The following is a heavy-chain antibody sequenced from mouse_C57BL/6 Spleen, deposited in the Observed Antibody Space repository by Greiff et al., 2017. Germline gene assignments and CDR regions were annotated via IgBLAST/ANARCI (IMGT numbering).Heavy chain of an antibody. CDR2: IDPSDSYT. CDR1: GYTFTSYW. CDR3: ARGLGRGDYFDY. D-gene: IGHD4-1*01. J-gene: IGHJ2*01. Sequence: QVHVKQPGAELVKPGASVKLSCKASGYTFTSYWMQWVKQRPGQGLEWIGEIDPSDSYTNYNQKFKGKATLTVDTSSSTAYMQLSSLTSEDSAVYYCARGLGRGDYFDYWGQGTTLTVSS. V-gene: IGHV1-50*01.